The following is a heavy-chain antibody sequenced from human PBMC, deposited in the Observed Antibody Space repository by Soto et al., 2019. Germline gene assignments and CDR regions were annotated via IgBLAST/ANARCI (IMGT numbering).Heavy chain of an antibody. Sequence: PWGSLLFSCAASVFTFSGCSMNWVRQAPGKGLEWVSSISSGSSYIYYADSVKGRFTISRDNAKNSLFLQMNSLRAEDTAVYYCASGPFGSIPARRDYWGQGTMVTVS. V-gene: IGHV3-21*01. D-gene: IGHD6-6*01. CDR1: VFTFSGCS. CDR2: ISSGSSYI. J-gene: IGHJ4*02. CDR3: ASGPFGSIPARRDY.